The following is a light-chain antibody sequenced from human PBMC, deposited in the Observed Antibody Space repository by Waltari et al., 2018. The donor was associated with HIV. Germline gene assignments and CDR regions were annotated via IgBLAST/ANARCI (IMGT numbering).Light chain of an antibody. CDR1: SSNIGSNY. Sequence: SSNIGSNYVYWYQQLPGTAPKLLIYRNNQRPSGVPDRFSGSKSGTSASLAISGLRSEDEADYYCAAWDDSLSGPWVFGGGTKLTVL. V-gene: IGLV1-47*01. CDR2: RNN. CDR3: AAWDDSLSGPWV. J-gene: IGLJ3*02.